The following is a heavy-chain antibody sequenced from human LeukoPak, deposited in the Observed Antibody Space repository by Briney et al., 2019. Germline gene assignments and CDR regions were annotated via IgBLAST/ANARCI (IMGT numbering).Heavy chain of an antibody. CDR3: AREGLPYYDFWSGYYGHDAFDI. D-gene: IGHD3-3*01. CDR2: ISYDGSNK. V-gene: IGHV3-30-3*01. CDR1: GFTSSSYA. J-gene: IGHJ3*02. Sequence: GGSLRLSCAASGFTSSSYAMHWVRQAPGKGLEWVAVISYDGSNKYYADSVKGRFTVSRDNSKNTLYLQMNSLRAEDTAVYYCAREGLPYYDFWSGYYGHDAFDIWGQGTMVTVSS.